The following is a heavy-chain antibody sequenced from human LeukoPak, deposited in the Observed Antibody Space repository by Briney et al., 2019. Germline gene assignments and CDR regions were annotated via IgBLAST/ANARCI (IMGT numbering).Heavy chain of an antibody. J-gene: IGHJ5*02. CDR1: NYSISTDYY. V-gene: IGHV4-38-2*02. Sequence: SETLSLTCTVSNYSISTDYYWGWIRQPPGKGLEWIGTMYHSGSTYYNPSLKSRVTISVDTSKNQFSLKLSSVTAADTALYHCARDGRLNYGSGSYYSDWFDPWGQGTLVIVSS. CDR2: MYHSGST. D-gene: IGHD3-10*01. CDR3: ARDGRLNYGSGSYYSDWFDP.